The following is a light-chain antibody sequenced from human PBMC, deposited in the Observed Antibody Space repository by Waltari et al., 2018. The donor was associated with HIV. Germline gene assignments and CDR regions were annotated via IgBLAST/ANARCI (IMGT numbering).Light chain of an antibody. CDR3: NSRESSGVV. Sequence: SSELTQDPAVSVALGHTVRITCQGDSLRSYYASWYPQKPGQAPVLVIYGKNNRPSGIPDRFAGSSSGNTASLTITGAQAEDEADYYCNSRESSGVVFGGGTKLTVL. J-gene: IGLJ2*01. V-gene: IGLV3-19*01. CDR2: GKN. CDR1: SLRSYY.